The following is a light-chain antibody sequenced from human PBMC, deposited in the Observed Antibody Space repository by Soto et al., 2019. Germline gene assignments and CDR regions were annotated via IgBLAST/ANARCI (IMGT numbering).Light chain of an antibody. V-gene: IGKV3-11*01. CDR2: DAS. J-gene: IGKJ4*01. CDR1: QTVGSY. CDR3: QQRSNWQLT. Sequence: EIVLTQSPATLSLSPGERATLSCRASQTVGSYLAWYQQKAGQAPRPLIYDASNRAPGIPARFSGSGSGTDFTLTISSLEPEDFAVYYCQQRSNWQLTFGGGTRWIS.